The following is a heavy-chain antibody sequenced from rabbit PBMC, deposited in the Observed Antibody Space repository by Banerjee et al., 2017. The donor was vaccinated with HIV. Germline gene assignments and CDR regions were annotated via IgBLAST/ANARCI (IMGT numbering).Heavy chain of an antibody. J-gene: IGHJ4*01. CDR3: AGATSIYTFNF. D-gene: IGHD2-1*01. Sequence: QSSEESGGDLVKPEGSLTLTCTASGFDISSYHVIWVRQAPGKGLEWIACIYAGVGDSTYYANWAKGRFTISKTSSTTVTLQMTSLTAADTATYCCAGATSIYTFNFWGQGTLVTVS. CDR2: IYAGVGDST. CDR1: GFDISSYH. V-gene: IGHV1S40*01.